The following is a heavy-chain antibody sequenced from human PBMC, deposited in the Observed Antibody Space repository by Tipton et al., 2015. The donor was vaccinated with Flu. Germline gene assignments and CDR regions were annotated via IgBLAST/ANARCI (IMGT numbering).Heavy chain of an antibody. CDR1: GFTFSDYY. Sequence: SLRLSCAASGFTFSDYYMAWLRQAPGKGLEWISYISSGSSSIYYADSVEGRFTISRDNTKNSLFLQMDSLRAEDTAIYYCARDRAVNTPNSFDIWGQGTMVSVSS. V-gene: IGHV3-11*01. D-gene: IGHD3-10*01. CDR2: ISSGSSSI. CDR3: ARDRAVNTPNSFDI. J-gene: IGHJ3*02.